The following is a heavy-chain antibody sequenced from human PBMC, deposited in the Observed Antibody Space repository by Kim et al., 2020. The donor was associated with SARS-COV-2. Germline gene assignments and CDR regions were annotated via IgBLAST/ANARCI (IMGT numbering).Heavy chain of an antibody. J-gene: IGHJ6*02. CDR3: ARGRGMVYAIRPYYYYGMDV. CDR2: IYYSGST. CDR1: GGSISSGDYY. Sequence: SETLSLTCTVSGGSISSGDYYWSWIRQPPGKGLEWIGYIYYSGSTYYNPSLKSRVTISVDTSKNQFSLKLSSVTAADTAVYYCARGRGMVYAIRPYYYYGMDVWGQGTTVTVSS. D-gene: IGHD2-8*01. V-gene: IGHV4-30-4*01.